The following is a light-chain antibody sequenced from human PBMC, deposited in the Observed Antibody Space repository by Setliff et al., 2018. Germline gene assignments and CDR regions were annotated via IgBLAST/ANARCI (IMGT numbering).Light chain of an antibody. CDR1: SSNIGRNY. CDR3: AAWDDVLSAVV. V-gene: IGLV1-47*01. J-gene: IGLJ2*01. Sequence: QSVLTQPPSASETPGQRVTISCSGRSSNIGRNYVYWYQQFPGMAPKLLIYRNAQRPSGVPDRFSGSKSGASASLAITGLQSEDEADYYCAAWDDVLSAVVFGGGTKGTVL. CDR2: RNA.